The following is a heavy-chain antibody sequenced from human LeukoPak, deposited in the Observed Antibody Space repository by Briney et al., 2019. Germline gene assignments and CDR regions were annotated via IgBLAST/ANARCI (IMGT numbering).Heavy chain of an antibody. D-gene: IGHD1-26*01. CDR1: GGSISSYY. Sequence: SETLSLTCTVSGGSISSYYWSWIRQPPGKGLEWIGSIYYSGSTYYNPSLKSRVTISVDTSKNQFSLKLSSVTAADTAVYYCARDLGGSYSSAFDIWGQGTMVTVSS. J-gene: IGHJ3*02. CDR3: ARDLGGSYSSAFDI. CDR2: IYYSGST. V-gene: IGHV4-59*12.